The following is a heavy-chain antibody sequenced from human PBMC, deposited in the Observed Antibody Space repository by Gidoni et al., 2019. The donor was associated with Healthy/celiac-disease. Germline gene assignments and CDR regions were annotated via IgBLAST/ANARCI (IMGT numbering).Heavy chain of an antibody. CDR1: GFTFGDYA. D-gene: IGHD6-6*01. Sequence: RLSCTASGFTFGDYAMSCVRQAPGKGLECVGFIRSKAYGGTTEYAASVKGRFTISRDDSKSIAYLQMNSLKAEDTAVYYCTRAGCIAARPPGYFDYWGQGTLVTVSS. J-gene: IGHJ4*02. CDR3: TRAGCIAARPPGYFDY. CDR2: IRSKAYGGTT. V-gene: IGHV3-49*04.